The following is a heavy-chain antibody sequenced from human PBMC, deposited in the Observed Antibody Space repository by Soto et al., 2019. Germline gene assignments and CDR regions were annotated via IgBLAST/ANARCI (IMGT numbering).Heavy chain of an antibody. Sequence: ASVKVSCKASGYTFTSYGISWVRQAPGQGLEWMGWISAYNGNTNYAQKLQGRVTMTTDTSTSTAYMELRSLRSDDTAVCYCARDTPLGYCSSTSCLGGYYYYGMDVWGQGTTVTVSS. CDR1: GYTFTSYG. CDR2: ISAYNGNT. J-gene: IGHJ6*02. V-gene: IGHV1-18*04. D-gene: IGHD2-2*01. CDR3: ARDTPLGYCSSTSCLGGYYYYGMDV.